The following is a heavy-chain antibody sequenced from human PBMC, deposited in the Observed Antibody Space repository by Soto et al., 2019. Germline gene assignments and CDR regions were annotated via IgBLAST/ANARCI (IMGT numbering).Heavy chain of an antibody. J-gene: IGHJ4*02. CDR3: ARGYCSGGSFYDIDS. D-gene: IGHD2-15*01. CDR1: GRTSSIYA. Sequence: ASLKVSCKASGRTSSIYAISWMRQAPGQGLEWMGGIIPIFGTANYAQKFQGRVTITADESTSTAYMELSSLRSEDTAVYYCARGYCSGGSFYDIDSWGKGTLVT. V-gene: IGHV1-69*13. CDR2: IIPIFGTA.